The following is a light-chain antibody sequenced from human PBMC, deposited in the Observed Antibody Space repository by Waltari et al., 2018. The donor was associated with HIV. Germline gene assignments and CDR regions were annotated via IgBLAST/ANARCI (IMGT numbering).Light chain of an antibody. CDR1: NLGDKY. Sequence: SYDLIPPPSVSVSPGQTASFTCSGDNLGDKYVCWYQKRPGQSPVLVIYEDNRRPPGVSDRFSGSNSGNTATLTISGTQTMDEADFYCQTWDDTTVVFGGGTKLTVL. CDR3: QTWDDTTVV. J-gene: IGLJ2*01. V-gene: IGLV3-1*01. CDR2: EDN.